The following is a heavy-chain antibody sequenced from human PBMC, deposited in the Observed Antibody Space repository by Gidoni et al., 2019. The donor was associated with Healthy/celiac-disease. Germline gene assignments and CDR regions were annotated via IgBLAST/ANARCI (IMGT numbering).Heavy chain of an antibody. D-gene: IGHD2-21*02. CDR2: IYYSGST. J-gene: IGHJ6*03. CDR3: ARGVTYFHYYMDV. Sequence: VRQPPGKGLEWIGSIYYSGSTYYNPSLKSRVTISVDTSKNQFSLKLSSVTAADTAVYYCARGVTYFHYYMDVWGKGTTVTVSS. V-gene: IGHV4-39*01.